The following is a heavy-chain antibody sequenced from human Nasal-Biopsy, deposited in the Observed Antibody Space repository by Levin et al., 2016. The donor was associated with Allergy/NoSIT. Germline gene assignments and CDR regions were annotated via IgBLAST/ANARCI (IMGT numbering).Heavy chain of an antibody. D-gene: IGHD6-6*01. Sequence: GESLKISCEASGFSFSFSDYSMNWVRQAPGKGLEWVSYISESSSHIYDTDSVRGRFTISRDNAKKSLYLEMNSLRVEDTAVYYCVRDSSRTARQSAMDVWGQGTTVTVSS. CDR3: VRDSSRTARQSAMDV. V-gene: IGHV3-21*01. CDR2: ISESSSHI. CDR1: GFSFSFSDYS. J-gene: IGHJ6*02.